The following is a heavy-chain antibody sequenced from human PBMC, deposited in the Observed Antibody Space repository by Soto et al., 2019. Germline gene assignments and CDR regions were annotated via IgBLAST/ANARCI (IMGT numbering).Heavy chain of an antibody. V-gene: IGHV1-18*01. CDR1: GYTFTSYG. Sequence: ASVKVSCKASGYTFTSYGISWVRQAPGQGLEWMGWISAYNGNTNYAQKLQGRVTMTTDTSTSTAYMELRSLRSDDTAVYYCARNKATWIQLWEPPSDYYYGMDVWGQGTTVTVSS. J-gene: IGHJ6*02. CDR2: ISAYNGNT. D-gene: IGHD5-18*01. CDR3: ARNKATWIQLWEPPSDYYYGMDV.